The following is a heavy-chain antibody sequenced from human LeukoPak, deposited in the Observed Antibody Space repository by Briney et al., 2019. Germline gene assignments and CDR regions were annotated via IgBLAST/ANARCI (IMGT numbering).Heavy chain of an antibody. Sequence: GGSLRLSCAASGFTFSTYAMHWVRQAPGKGLEWVAVISYDGRNKYYADSVKGRFTISRDNSKNTLYLQMNSLRAEDTAVYYCAKNGWLQFPGGFDYWGQGTLVTVSS. V-gene: IGHV3-30*04. D-gene: IGHD5-24*01. CDR3: AKNGWLQFPGGFDY. CDR2: ISYDGRNK. CDR1: GFTFSTYA. J-gene: IGHJ4*02.